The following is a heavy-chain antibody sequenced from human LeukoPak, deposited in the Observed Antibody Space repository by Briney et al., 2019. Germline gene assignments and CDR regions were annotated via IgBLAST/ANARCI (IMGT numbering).Heavy chain of an antibody. J-gene: IGHJ4*02. Sequence: GRSLRLSCAASGFAFDDYAMHWVRQAPGKGLEWVSGISWNSGSIGYADSVKGRFTISRDNAKNSLYLQMNSLKPEDTALYYCAKGHCSSTSCHVRNWGQGTLVTVSP. V-gene: IGHV3-9*01. CDR2: ISWNSGSI. CDR1: GFAFDDYA. CDR3: AKGHCSSTSCHVRN. D-gene: IGHD2-2*01.